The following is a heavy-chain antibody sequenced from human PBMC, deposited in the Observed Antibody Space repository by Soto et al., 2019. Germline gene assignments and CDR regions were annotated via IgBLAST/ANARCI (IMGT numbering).Heavy chain of an antibody. CDR3: ARLGFSYGFGGHFDY. D-gene: IGHD3-10*01. CDR1: GGSISSGGYH. J-gene: IGHJ4*02. CDR2: IYNSGST. Sequence: QVQLRESGPGLVKPSQTLSLTCTVSGGSISSGGYHWSWIRQHPGKGLEWIGYIYNSGSTYYNPSLNSRVTISVDTSKNQFALKLSSVTAAATAVYYCARLGFSYGFGGHFDYWGQGTLVTVSS. V-gene: IGHV4-31*03.